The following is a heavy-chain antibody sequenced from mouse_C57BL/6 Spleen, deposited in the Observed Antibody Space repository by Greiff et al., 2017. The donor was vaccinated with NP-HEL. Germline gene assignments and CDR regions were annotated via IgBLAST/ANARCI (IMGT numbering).Heavy chain of an antibody. CDR3: TRIYYYGSSYAY. CDR1: GFNIKDDY. CDR2: IDPENGDT. J-gene: IGHJ3*01. Sequence: VQLQQSGAELVRPGASVKLSCTASGFNIKDDYMPWVKQRPEQGLEWIGWIDPENGDTEYASKFQGKATITADTSSNTAYLQLSSLTSEDTAVYYCTRIYYYGSSYAYWGQGTLVTVSA. D-gene: IGHD1-1*01. V-gene: IGHV14-4*01.